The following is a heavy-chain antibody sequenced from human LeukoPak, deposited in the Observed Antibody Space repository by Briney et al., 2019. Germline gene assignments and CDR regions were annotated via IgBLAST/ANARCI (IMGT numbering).Heavy chain of an antibody. V-gene: IGHV1-18*01. CDR3: ARDLYGAEPFDY. Sequence: ASVKVSCKASGYTFTSYGISWVRQAPGQGLEWMGWISAYNGNTNYAQKLQGRVTMTTDTSSSTAYMELRSLRSDDTAVYYCARDLYGAEPFDYWGQGTLVTVSS. D-gene: IGHD4-17*01. CDR1: GYTFTSYG. J-gene: IGHJ4*02. CDR2: ISAYNGNT.